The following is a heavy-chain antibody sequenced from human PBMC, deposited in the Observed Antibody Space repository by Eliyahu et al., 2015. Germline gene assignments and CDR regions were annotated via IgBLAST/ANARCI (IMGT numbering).Heavy chain of an antibody. CDR3: ARDGLGSTWYIDF. D-gene: IGHD6-13*01. Sequence: EVQLLESGGGLVQPGGSLRLSCAXXGFXXSNHDMTWXRQAPGKGLEWVSVISGGGDRTYYADSVKGRFTISRDNSKNTLYLQLNSLRAEDTAEYYCARDGLGSTWYIDFWGQGTLVTVSS. CDR1: GFXXSNHD. J-gene: IGHJ4*02. V-gene: IGHV3-23*01. CDR2: ISGGGDRT.